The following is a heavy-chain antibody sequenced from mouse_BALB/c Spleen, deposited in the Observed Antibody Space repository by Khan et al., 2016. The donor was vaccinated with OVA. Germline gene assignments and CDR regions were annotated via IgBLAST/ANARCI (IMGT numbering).Heavy chain of an antibody. D-gene: IGHD1-2*01. Sequence: EVQLQESGPGLVKPSQSLSLTCTVTGYSITSGYGRNWIRQLPGNQLELMGYISYSGSTNYNPSLKSRISITRDTSKNQFFLQLNSVTTEDTAAYYYSKTARIKYWGQGTTLTVSS. CDR1: GYSITSGYG. CDR2: ISYSGST. CDR3: SKTARIKY. V-gene: IGHV3-2*02. J-gene: IGHJ2*01.